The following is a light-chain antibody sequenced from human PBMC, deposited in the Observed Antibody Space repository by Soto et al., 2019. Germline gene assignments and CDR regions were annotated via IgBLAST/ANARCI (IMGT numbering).Light chain of an antibody. CDR1: QSVSFSY. CDR3: QQYDNSPYS. J-gene: IGKJ2*03. Sequence: EIVLTQSPGTLSLSPGERATLSCRASQSVSFSYVAWYQQKPGQAPRLLIYGASSRATGIPDRFSGSGSGTDFTLTINRLEPEAFAVSYCQQYDNSPYSFGQGTKVDIK. V-gene: IGKV3-20*01. CDR2: GAS.